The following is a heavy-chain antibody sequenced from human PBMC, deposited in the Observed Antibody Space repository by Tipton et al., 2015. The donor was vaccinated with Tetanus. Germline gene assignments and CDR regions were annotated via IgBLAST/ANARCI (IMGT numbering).Heavy chain of an antibody. J-gene: IGHJ3*02. V-gene: IGHV4-39*07. CDR2: IFYSGTT. D-gene: IGHD2-15*01. CDR1: GGSISSSNYY. Sequence: TLSLTCTVSGGSISSSNYYWGWIRQPPGKGLEWIGRIFYSGTTNYYPSLKSRVTMSVDTSKIQFSLKVTSVTAADTAVYYCARYGKGYCSGGDCYSDAFEIWGQGTMVTVSS. CDR3: ARYGKGYCSGGDCYSDAFEI.